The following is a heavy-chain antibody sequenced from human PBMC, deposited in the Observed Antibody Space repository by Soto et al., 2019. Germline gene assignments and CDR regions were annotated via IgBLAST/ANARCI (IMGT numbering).Heavy chain of an antibody. J-gene: IGHJ6*02. CDR3: ERVGFWSGYYTYGMDV. CDR2: IIPIFGTA. CDR1: GGTFSSYA. Sequence: SVKVSCKASGGTFSSYAISWVRQAPGQGLEWMGGIIPIFGTANYAQKFQGRVTITAAESTSTAYMELSSLRSEDTAVYYCERVGFWSGYYTYGMDVWGQGTTVTVSS. V-gene: IGHV1-69*13. D-gene: IGHD3-3*01.